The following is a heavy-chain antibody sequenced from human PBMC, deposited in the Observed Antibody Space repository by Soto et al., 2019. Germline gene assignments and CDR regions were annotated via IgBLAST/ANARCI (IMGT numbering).Heavy chain of an antibody. CDR1: GYTLTHYY. J-gene: IGHJ4*02. CDR3: AKARAVRLEVCDS. V-gene: IGHV1-2*02. D-gene: IGHD6-19*01. Sequence: ASVKVSCKASGYTLTHYYMHWVRQAPGQGPEWVGVINPSTLVTSYAQYLQDRVAWTRDTSVSTAYMELTRLRSDDTAIYYCAKARAVRLEVCDSWGQGALVTVSS. CDR2: INPSTLVT.